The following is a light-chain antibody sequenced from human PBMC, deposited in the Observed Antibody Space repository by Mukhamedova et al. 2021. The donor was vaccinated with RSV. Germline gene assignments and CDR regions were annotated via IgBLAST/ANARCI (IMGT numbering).Light chain of an antibody. Sequence: WYQRRVHGKAPKLLIYDASNLETGVPSRFSGSGSGTDFTFTISSLQPEDIATYYCQQYDNLPQECTIGPGTKVDIK. CDR3: QQYDNLPQECT. J-gene: IGKJ3*01. V-gene: IGKV1-33*01. CDR2: DAS.